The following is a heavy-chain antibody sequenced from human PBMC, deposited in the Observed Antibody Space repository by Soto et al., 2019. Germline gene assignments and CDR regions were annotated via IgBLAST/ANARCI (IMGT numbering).Heavy chain of an antibody. CDR2: IYYSGST. V-gene: IGHV4-31*03. Sequence: SWTXSLSCTVSGVSIISGGYYLSWIRQHPGNGLDWIGYIYYSGSTYYNPSLKSRVTISLDTSKNQFSLKLSSVTAADTAVYYCERDYSGGGFDTWGQGTLVTVYS. J-gene: IGHJ5*02. CDR1: GVSIISGGYY. D-gene: IGHD3-16*01. CDR3: ERDYSGGGFDT.